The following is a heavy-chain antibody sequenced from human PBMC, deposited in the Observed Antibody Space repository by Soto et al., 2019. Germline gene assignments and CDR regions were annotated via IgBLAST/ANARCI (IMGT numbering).Heavy chain of an antibody. V-gene: IGHV1-24*01. Sequence: ASVKVSCKVSGYTLTELSMHWVRQAPGKGIEWMGGFDPEDGETIYAQKFQGRVTMTEDTSTDTAYMEMSSLRSEDTAVYYCATERFLDYYYYMDVWGKGTTVTVSS. D-gene: IGHD3-3*01. CDR2: FDPEDGET. CDR1: GYTLTELS. J-gene: IGHJ6*03. CDR3: ATERFLDYYYYMDV.